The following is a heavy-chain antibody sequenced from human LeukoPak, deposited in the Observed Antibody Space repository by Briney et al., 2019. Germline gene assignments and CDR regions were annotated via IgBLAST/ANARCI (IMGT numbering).Heavy chain of an antibody. Sequence: GGSLRLSCSASGITLMSYTIHWLRRAPGRGLEWLTLVLDNTDFAYHADSVKGRLIISRDTSKNVVYLQMNSLRPEDTAVYYCASEPGLSRGAVYAMDVWGQGTTVTVSS. CDR3: ASEPGLSRGAVYAMDV. J-gene: IGHJ6*02. D-gene: IGHD3-22*01. CDR1: GITLMSYT. CDR2: VLDNTDFA. V-gene: IGHV3-30-3*01.